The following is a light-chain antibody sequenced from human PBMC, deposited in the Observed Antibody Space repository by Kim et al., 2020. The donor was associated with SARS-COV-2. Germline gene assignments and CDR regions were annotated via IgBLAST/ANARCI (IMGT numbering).Light chain of an antibody. CDR2: DVS. V-gene: IGLV2-14*03. CDR3: SSYTTSSTPV. J-gene: IGLJ2*01. CDR1: TSDVDGYNY. Sequence: QSALTQPASVSGSPGQSITISCTGTTSDVDGYNYVSWYQQHPGKAPKLMIYDVSNRPSGVSNRFSGSKSGNTASLTISGLQAEDEADYYCSSYTTSSTPVFGGGTQLTVL.